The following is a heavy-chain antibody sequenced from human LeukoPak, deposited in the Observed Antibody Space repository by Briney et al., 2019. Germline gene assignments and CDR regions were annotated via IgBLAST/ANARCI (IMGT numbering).Heavy chain of an antibody. D-gene: IGHD1-26*01. V-gene: IGHV3-21*01. CDR2: ISSSSSYI. J-gene: IGHJ4*02. CDR3: ARAPLVGPRWDFDY. Sequence: GGSLRLSCAASGFTFRSYSMNWVRQAPGKGLEWVSSISSSSSYIYYADSVKGRFTISRDNAKNSLYLQMNSLRAEDTAVYYCARAPLVGPRWDFDYWGQGTLVTVSS. CDR1: GFTFRSYS.